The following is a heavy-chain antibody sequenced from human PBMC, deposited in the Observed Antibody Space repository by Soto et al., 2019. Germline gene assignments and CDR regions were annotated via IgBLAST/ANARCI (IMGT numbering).Heavy chain of an antibody. CDR2: IYYSGST. V-gene: IGHV4-30-4*01. Sequence: SETLSLTCSVSGCSISSGDYYWNWILQPPGKGLEWIGHIYYSGSTYYNSSLKSRVTISLDTSKNQFSLKLSSVTAADTAVYYCARVPGPWGQGTLVTVAS. CDR3: ARVPGP. CDR1: GCSISSGDYY. J-gene: IGHJ5*02. D-gene: IGHD2-2*01.